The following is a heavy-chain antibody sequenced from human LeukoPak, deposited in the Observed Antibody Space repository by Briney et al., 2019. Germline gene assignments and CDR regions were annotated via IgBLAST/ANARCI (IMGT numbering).Heavy chain of an antibody. D-gene: IGHD6-19*01. V-gene: IGHV4-59*01. CDR2: IYYSGST. CDR1: GGSISSYY. Sequence: PSETLSLTCTVSGGSISSYYWSWIRQPPGKGLEWIGYIYYSGSTNYNPSLKSRVTISVDTSKNQFSLKLSSVTAADTAVYYCAREDSRGWDNWFDPWGQGTLVTVSS. CDR3: AREDSRGWDNWFDP. J-gene: IGHJ5*02.